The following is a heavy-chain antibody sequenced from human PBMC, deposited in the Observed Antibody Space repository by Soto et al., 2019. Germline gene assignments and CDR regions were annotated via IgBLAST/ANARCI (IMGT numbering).Heavy chain of an antibody. Sequence: QVQLVESGGGVVQPGRSLRLSCAASGFTFSSYAMHWVRQAPGKGLEWVAVIWYDGSSKYYADSVKGRFTISRDNSNNTVSLHMSSLRAEDTAGYYCTKSEAGGGGNTHLEYWGQGTLVTVSP. CDR3: TKSEAGGGGNTHLEY. CDR2: IWYDGSSK. CDR1: GFTFSSYA. D-gene: IGHD2-15*01. J-gene: IGHJ4*02. V-gene: IGHV3-33*06.